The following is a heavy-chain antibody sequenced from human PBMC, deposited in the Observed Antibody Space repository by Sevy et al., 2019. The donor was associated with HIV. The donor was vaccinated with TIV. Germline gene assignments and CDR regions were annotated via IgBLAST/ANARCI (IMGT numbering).Heavy chain of an antibody. CDR1: GYTFTSYG. CDR2: ISAYNGNT. V-gene: IGHV1-18*01. D-gene: IGHD2-15*01. J-gene: IGHJ6*02. CDR3: ARDLGCSGGSCYGYYYGMDV. Sequence: ASVKVSCKASGYTFTSYGISWVRQAPGQGLEWMGWISAYNGNTNYAQKLQGRVTMTTDTSTSTAYMELRSLRSDDTAVYYCARDLGCSGGSCYGYYYGMDVWGQWTTVTVSS.